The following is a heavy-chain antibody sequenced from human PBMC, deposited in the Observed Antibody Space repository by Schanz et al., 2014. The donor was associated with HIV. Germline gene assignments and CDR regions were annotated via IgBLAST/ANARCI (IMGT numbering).Heavy chain of an antibody. D-gene: IGHD1-26*01. CDR3: ARRGLVGATLYYYYYGMDV. J-gene: IGHJ6*02. CDR1: GYTFTSYD. Sequence: QVQLVQSGPEVRKPGASVKVSCKASGYTFTSYDINWVRQATGQGLEWMGWMNPNSGNTGYAQKFQGRVTMTSNTSISTDYMELSSLRSEDTAVYYCARRGLVGATLYYYYYGMDVWGQGTTVTVSS. V-gene: IGHV1-8*01. CDR2: MNPNSGNT.